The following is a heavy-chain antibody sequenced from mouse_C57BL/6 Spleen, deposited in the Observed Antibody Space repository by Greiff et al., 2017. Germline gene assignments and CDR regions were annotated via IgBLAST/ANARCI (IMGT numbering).Heavy chain of an antibody. CDR1: GFNIKDYY. D-gene: IGHD2-5*01. CDR3: AIDYNKDDNTMES. Sequence: EVQLQQSGAELVKPGASVKLSCTASGFNIKDYYMHWVKQRTEQGLEWIGRIDPEDGETKYAPKFQGKATITADTSSNTAYMQLSILTSEYYSVFYCAIDYNKDDNTMESRGEGTPLTVAS. J-gene: IGHJ4*01. V-gene: IGHV14-2*01. CDR2: IDPEDGET.